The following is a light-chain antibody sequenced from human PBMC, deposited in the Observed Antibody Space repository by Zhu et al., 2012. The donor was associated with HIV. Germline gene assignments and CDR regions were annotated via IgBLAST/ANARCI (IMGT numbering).Light chain of an antibody. Sequence: DPVTITCRASQSISGYLNWYQKKSGKAPKILIYAASTLESAVPSRFSGSGSGTDFTLTISSLQPEDFATYYCQQSYSTPRTFGQGTRLDIK. CDR1: QSISGY. CDR2: AAS. CDR3: QQSYSTPRT. V-gene: IGKV1-39*01. J-gene: IGKJ2*01.